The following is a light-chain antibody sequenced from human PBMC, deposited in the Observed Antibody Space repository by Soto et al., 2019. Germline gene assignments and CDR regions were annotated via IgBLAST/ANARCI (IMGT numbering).Light chain of an antibody. CDR1: QSMSSY. Sequence: DIQVPESPSSPSAPVGHRVSITCWARQSMSSYLDWYQQKPGKDPTLLNYAASSLQSGVTSRFSGSGCGTDFTLTISSLQPEDFATYSCQQSYSTPRTFGGGTKVDIK. V-gene: IGKV1-39*01. J-gene: IGKJ4*02. CDR3: QQSYSTPRT. CDR2: AAS.